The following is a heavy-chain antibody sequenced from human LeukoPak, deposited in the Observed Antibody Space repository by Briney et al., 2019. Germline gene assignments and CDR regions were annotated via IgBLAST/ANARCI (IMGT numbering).Heavy chain of an antibody. CDR3: ARVHFNSGYDY. Sequence: ASVKVSCKASGFTFTGAYMHWVRQAPGQGLEWMGWINPNSGETEFAQKFQGRVTLSRDTSISTAFMDLGGLRSDDTAIYYCARVHFNSGYDYLGQGSLVTVSS. CDR2: INPNSGET. D-gene: IGHD3-9*01. V-gene: IGHV1-2*02. J-gene: IGHJ4*02. CDR1: GFTFTGAY.